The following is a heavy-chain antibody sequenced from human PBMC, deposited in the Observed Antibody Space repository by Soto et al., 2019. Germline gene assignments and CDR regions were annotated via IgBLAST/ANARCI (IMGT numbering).Heavy chain of an antibody. CDR3: AREYYYDSSGYLTYPDY. Sequence: ASVKVSCKASGYTFTSYGISWVRQAPGQGLEWMGWISAYNGNTNYAQKLQGRVTMTTDTSTSTAYMELRSLRSDDTAVYYCAREYYYDSSGYLTYPDYWGQGTLVTVSS. CDR1: GYTFTSYG. D-gene: IGHD3-22*01. CDR2: ISAYNGNT. J-gene: IGHJ4*02. V-gene: IGHV1-18*01.